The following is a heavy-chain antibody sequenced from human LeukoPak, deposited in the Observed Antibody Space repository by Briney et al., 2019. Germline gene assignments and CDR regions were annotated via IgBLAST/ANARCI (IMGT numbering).Heavy chain of an antibody. V-gene: IGHV3-74*01. J-gene: IGHJ3*02. D-gene: IGHD7-27*01. Sequence: QPGGSLRLSCAASGFTFSSYWMHWVRQAPGKGLVWVSRINSDGSSTSYADSVKGRFTISRDNAKNTLYLQMNSLRAEDTAAYYCARGASHWGAFDIWGQGTMVTVSS. CDR1: GFTFSSYW. CDR2: INSDGSST. CDR3: ARGASHWGAFDI.